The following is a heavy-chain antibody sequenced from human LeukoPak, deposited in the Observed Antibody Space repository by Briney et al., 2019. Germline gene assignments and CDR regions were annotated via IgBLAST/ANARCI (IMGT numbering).Heavy chain of an antibody. V-gene: IGHV3-48*03. Sequence: GGSLRLSCAASGFTFSSYEMNWVRQAPGKGLEWVSYISSSGSTIYYADSAKGRFTISRDNAKNSLYLQMNSLRAEDTAVYYCATDPGYSSIRQYYYYMDVWGKGTTVTVSS. D-gene: IGHD6-13*01. CDR2: ISSSGSTI. CDR3: ATDPGYSSIRQYYYYMDV. CDR1: GFTFSSYE. J-gene: IGHJ6*03.